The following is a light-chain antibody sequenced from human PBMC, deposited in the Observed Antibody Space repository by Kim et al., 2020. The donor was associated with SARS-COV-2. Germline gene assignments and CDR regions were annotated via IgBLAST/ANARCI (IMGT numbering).Light chain of an antibody. CDR1: QSVSSSY. V-gene: IGKV3-20*01. CDR2: GAS. J-gene: IGKJ4*01. CDR3: QQYGSSPT. Sequence: LSPGERATLSCRASQSVSSSYLAWYQQKPGQAPRILIYGASSRATGIPDRFSGSGSGTDFTLTISRLEPEDFAVYYCQQYGSSPTFGGGTKVDIK.